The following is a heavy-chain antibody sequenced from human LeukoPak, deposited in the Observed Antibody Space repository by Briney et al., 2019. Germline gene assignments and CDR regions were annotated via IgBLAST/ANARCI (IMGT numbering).Heavy chain of an antibody. D-gene: IGHD3-3*01. V-gene: IGHV3-23*01. J-gene: IGHJ3*01. Sequence: GGSLRLSCAASGFTFSSYAMTWVRQAPGPGQQWVSSLSGSGGATWYAGSVKGRFTISRDNTKNVLYLQMNGLRAEDTAIYYCAKDRTSYSRWGGYYLGAFDLWGHGTVVTVSS. CDR2: LSGSGGAT. CDR3: AKDRTSYSRWGGYYLGAFDL. CDR1: GFTFSSYA.